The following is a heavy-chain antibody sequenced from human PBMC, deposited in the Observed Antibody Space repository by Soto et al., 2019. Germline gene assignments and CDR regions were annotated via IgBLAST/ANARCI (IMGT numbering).Heavy chain of an antibody. CDR2: IIPIFGTA. CDR3: ARPREAAPPLGDYYYYYGMDV. J-gene: IGHJ6*02. CDR1: GGTFSSYA. D-gene: IGHD6-6*01. Sequence: QVQLVQSGAEVKKPGSSVKVSCKASGGTFSSYAISWVRQAPGQGLEWMGGIIPIFGTANYAQKFQGRVTITADESTSTAYMELSSLRSEDTAVYYCARPREAAPPLGDYYYYYGMDVWGQGTTVTVSS. V-gene: IGHV1-69*12.